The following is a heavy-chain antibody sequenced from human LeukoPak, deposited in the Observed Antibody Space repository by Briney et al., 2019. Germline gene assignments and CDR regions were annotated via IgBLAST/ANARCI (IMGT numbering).Heavy chain of an antibody. V-gene: IGHV4-39*01. D-gene: IGHD4-17*01. CDR2: TSSGGST. Sequence: SEPLSLPSFVSHGSITSTSYYWAWIRQSPGKGLGWIGTTSSGGSTYYKASLKSRVTISVDTSKTQLSLRLTSVTAADTAVYYCARQGGGDFVDFWGQGTLVSVS. CDR3: ARQGGGDFVDF. J-gene: IGHJ4*02. CDR1: HGSITSTSYY.